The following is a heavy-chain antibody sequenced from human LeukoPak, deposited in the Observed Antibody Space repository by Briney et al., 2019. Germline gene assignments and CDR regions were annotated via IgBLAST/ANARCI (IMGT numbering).Heavy chain of an antibody. V-gene: IGHV3-23*01. J-gene: IGHJ4*02. D-gene: IGHD6-19*01. CDR1: GFTFSTYA. CDR3: AKSGGPNYFDY. Sequence: GGSLRLSCAASGFTFSTYAMSWVRQAPGKGLEWVSTISGIGGGTNYADCVKGRFTISRDSSKNTMYLQMNSLRAEDTAVYYCAKSGGPNYFDYWGQGTLVTVSS. CDR2: ISGIGGGT.